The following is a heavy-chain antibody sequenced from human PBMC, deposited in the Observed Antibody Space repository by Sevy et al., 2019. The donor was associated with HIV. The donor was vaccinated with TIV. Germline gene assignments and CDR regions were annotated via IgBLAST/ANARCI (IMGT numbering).Heavy chain of an antibody. Sequence: GGSLRLSCATSGFTFSSYWMHWVRQVPGKGLVWVSRINNDGSGAYYADSVKGRFSSSRDNAKNTLYLQMNSLRAEDTAVYYCARDTREGCSTTNCYSWFAPWGQGALVTVSS. CDR1: GFTFSSYW. CDR2: INNDGSGA. J-gene: IGHJ5*02. D-gene: IGHD2-2*01. V-gene: IGHV3-74*01. CDR3: ARDTREGCSTTNCYSWFAP.